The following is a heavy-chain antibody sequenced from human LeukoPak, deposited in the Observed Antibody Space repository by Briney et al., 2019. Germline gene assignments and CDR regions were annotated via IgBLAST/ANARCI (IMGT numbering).Heavy chain of an antibody. Sequence: SETLSLTCTVSGGCVSDYYWSWIRQPPGKGLEWVGYIYTRGKTNSNPSLKGRVTILGDTSKNQFSLKLNSVTAADTAVYYCARHLHSDGSGSYLNWLDPWGQGILVTVSS. CDR3: ARHLHSDGSGSYLNWLDP. V-gene: IGHV4-4*09. J-gene: IGHJ5*02. D-gene: IGHD3-10*01. CDR2: IYTRGKT. CDR1: GGCVSDYY.